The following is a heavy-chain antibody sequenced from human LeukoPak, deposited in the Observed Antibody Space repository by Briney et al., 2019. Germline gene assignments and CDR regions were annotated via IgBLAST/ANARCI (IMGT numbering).Heavy chain of an antibody. CDR3: ARGQQNYDFWSGYDAFDI. D-gene: IGHD3-3*01. CDR1: GYTFSSHD. J-gene: IGHJ3*02. Sequence: ASVKVSCKASGYTFSSHDINWVRQVPGHGLEWLGWMNPNSGNTGYAQKFQGRVTITRNTSISTAYMELSSLRSEDTAVYYCARGQQNYDFWSGYDAFDIWGQGTMVTVSS. V-gene: IGHV1-8*01. CDR2: MNPNSGNT.